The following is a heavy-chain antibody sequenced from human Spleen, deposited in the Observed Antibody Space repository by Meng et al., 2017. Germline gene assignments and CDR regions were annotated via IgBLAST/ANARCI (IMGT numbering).Heavy chain of an antibody. D-gene: IGHD2/OR15-2a*01. Sequence: GESLKISCAASGFTFSSYAMSWVRQAPGKGLEWVSAISGSGGSTYYTDSVKGRFTISRDNSKNTLYLQMNSLRAEDTAVYYCARDFSGMTFDIWGQGTMVTVSS. V-gene: IGHV3-23*01. CDR3: ARDFSGMTFDI. CDR1: GFTFSSYA. CDR2: ISGSGGST. J-gene: IGHJ3*02.